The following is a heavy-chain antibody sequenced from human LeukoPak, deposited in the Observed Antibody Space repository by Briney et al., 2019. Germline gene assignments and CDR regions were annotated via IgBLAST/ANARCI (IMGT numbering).Heavy chain of an antibody. CDR3: ARDSYSSGWYTAFDI. V-gene: IGHV4-59*01. CDR1: GGSISSYY. Sequence: SETLSLTCTVSGGSISSYYWSWIRQPPGKGLEWIGYIYYSGSTNYNPSLKSRVTISVDTSKNQFSLKLSSVTAADTAVYYCARDSYSSGWYTAFDIWGQGTMVTVSS. D-gene: IGHD6-19*01. J-gene: IGHJ3*02. CDR2: IYYSGST.